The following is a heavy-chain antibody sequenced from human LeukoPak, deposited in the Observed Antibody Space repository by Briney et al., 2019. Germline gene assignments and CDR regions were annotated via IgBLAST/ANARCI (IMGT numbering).Heavy chain of an antibody. J-gene: IGHJ4*02. V-gene: IGHV1-2*02. CDR3: ARAPMIVVIFPPRLDF. CDR1: GYTFTGYY. Sequence: ASVKVSCKTSGYTFTGYYMNWVRQAPGQGLEWMGWINPNTGGTNYAQKFQGRVTMTSDTSISTAYMELSSLKSDDTAMYYCARAPMIVVIFPPRLDFWGQGTLVTVSS. CDR2: INPNTGGT. D-gene: IGHD3-22*01.